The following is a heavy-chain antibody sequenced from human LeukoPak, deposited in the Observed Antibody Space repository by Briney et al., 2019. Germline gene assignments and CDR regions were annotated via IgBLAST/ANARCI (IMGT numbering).Heavy chain of an antibody. CDR1: GGTFSSYA. Sequence: SVKVSCKASGGTFSSYAISWVRQAPGQGLEWMGRIIPILGIANYAQKLQGRVTMTTDTSTSTAYMELRSLRSDDTAVYYCARDGATVDSRFDPWGQGTLVTVSS. D-gene: IGHD4-23*01. V-gene: IGHV1-69*04. J-gene: IGHJ5*02. CDR3: ARDGATVDSRFDP. CDR2: IIPILGIA.